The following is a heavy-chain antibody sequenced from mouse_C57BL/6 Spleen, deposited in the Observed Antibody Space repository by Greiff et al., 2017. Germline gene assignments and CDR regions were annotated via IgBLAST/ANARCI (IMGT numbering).Heavy chain of an antibody. CDR2: IDPSDSET. D-gene: IGHD4-1*01. V-gene: IGHV1-52*01. J-gene: IGHJ4*01. Sequence: QVQLQQPGAELVRPGSSVKLSCKASGYTFTSYWMHWVKQRPIQGLEWIGNIDPSDSETHYNQKFKDKATLTVDKSSSTAYMQLSCLTSEDSAVYYCARGTGTDTMDYWGQGTSVTVSS. CDR1: GYTFTSYW. CDR3: ARGTGTDTMDY.